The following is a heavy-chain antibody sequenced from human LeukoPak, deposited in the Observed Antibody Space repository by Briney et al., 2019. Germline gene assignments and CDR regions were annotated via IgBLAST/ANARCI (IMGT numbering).Heavy chain of an antibody. D-gene: IGHD2-15*01. Sequence: SVKVSCKASGYTFTGYYMHWVRQAPGQGLEWMGWINPNSGGTNYAQKFQGRVTMTRDTSISTAYMELSRLRSDDTAVYYCARDRCSGGSCSNYFDYWGQGTLVTVSS. V-gene: IGHV1-2*02. J-gene: IGHJ4*02. CDR3: ARDRCSGGSCSNYFDY. CDR1: GYTFTGYY. CDR2: INPNSGGT.